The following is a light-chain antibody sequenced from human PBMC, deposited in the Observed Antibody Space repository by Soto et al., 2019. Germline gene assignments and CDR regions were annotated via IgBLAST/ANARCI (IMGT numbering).Light chain of an antibody. Sequence: QSVLTQPRSVSGSPGQSVTISCTGTSSDVGGYNYVSWYQQRPGKAPKLMIYDVTKRPSGVPDRFSGSKSGNTASLTISGLQAEDEADYYCCSYAGSYTFDVVFGGGTKLTVL. V-gene: IGLV2-11*01. CDR3: CSYAGSYTFDVV. CDR1: SSDVGGYNY. J-gene: IGLJ2*01. CDR2: DVT.